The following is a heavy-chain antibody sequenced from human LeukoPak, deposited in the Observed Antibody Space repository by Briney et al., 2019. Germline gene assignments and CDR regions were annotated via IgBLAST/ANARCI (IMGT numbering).Heavy chain of an antibody. V-gene: IGHV4-59*01. D-gene: IGHD4-17*01. CDR1: GGSISTYY. J-gene: IGHJ3*02. CDR2: IYYTGST. Sequence: PSETLSLTCSVSGGSISTYYWSWIRQPPEKGLEWIGYIYYTGSTNYNPSLKSRITMSVDMSKNQFSLKLSSVTAADTAVYYCARDPNGDYIGTFDMWGRGTMVSVSS. CDR3: ARDPNGDYIGTFDM.